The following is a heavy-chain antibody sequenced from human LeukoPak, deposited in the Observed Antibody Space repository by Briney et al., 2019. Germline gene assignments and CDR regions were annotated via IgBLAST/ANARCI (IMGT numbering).Heavy chain of an antibody. J-gene: IGHJ5*02. CDR3: SRVLTSGTRRFDP. CDR1: GFIFGDYG. Sequence: SGGSLRLSCTASGFIFGDYGLSWVRQAPGQGLEWVGFIRSKADGGTTEYAASVKGRFTISRDDSKSIAYLQMNSLQTEDTAVFYCSRVLTSGTRRFDPWGQGTLVSVSS. D-gene: IGHD1-1*01. V-gene: IGHV3-49*04. CDR2: IRSKADGGTT.